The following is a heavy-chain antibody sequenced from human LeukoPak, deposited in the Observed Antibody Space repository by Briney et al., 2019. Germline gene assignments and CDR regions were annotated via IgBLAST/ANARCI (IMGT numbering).Heavy chain of an antibody. CDR1: GGSISSSTYY. V-gene: IGHV4-39*01. Sequence: SETLSLTCTVSGGSISSSTYYWGWIRQPPGKGLEWIGSIYYSGSTYYNPSLKSRVTISVDTSKNQFSLKLSSVTAADTAVYYCARQRRGGPPSIAVAGINPHLFDYWGQGTLVTVSS. CDR2: IYYSGST. J-gene: IGHJ4*02. D-gene: IGHD6-19*01. CDR3: ARQRRGGPPSIAVAGINPHLFDY.